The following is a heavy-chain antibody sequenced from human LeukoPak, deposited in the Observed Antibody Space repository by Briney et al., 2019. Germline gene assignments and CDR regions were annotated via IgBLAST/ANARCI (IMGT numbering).Heavy chain of an antibody. V-gene: IGHV4-4*09. CDR1: GGSISSYY. J-gene: IGHJ6*04. CDR2: IYTSGST. Sequence: SETLSLTCTVSGGSISSYYWSWIRQPPGKGLEWIGYIYTSGSTNYNPSLKSRVTISVDTSKNQFSLKLSSVTAADTAVYYCARHYYDSSGYCPLDVWGKGTTVTVSS. CDR3: ARHYYDSSGYCPLDV. D-gene: IGHD3-22*01.